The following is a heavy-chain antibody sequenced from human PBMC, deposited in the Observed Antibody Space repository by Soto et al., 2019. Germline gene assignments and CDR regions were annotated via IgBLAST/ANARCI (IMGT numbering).Heavy chain of an antibody. CDR3: ARSDAGYRPFDY. V-gene: IGHV3-21*01. D-gene: IGHD6-13*01. CDR1: AFISIPGYC. CDR2: ISNSGGYI. Sequence: PGGSLRLSCAGSAFISIPGYCMHWVRQAPGKGLEWVSSISNSGGYIYYSDSVKGRFIISRDNAKNSLYLQMNSLRAEDTAVYYCARSDAGYRPFDYWGQGALVTVSS. J-gene: IGHJ4*02.